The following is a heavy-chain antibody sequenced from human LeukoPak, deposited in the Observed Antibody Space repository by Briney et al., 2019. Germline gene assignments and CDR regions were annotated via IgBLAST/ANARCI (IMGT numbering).Heavy chain of an antibody. D-gene: IGHD6-13*01. CDR1: GFTFSGYA. CDR2: ISGSGGST. CDR3: ATSPIAAAVAFDY. V-gene: IGHV3-23*01. J-gene: IGHJ4*02. Sequence: GGSLRLSCAVSGFTFSGYAMSWVRQAPGKGLEWVSAISGSGGSTYYADSVKGRFTISRDNSKNTLYLQMNSLRAEDTAVYYCATSPIAAAVAFDYWGQGTLVTVSS.